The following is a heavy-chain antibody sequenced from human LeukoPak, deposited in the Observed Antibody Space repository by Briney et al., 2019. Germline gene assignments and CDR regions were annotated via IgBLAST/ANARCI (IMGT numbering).Heavy chain of an antibody. CDR2: ISWNSGSI. D-gene: IGHD6-19*01. CDR1: GFTFDDYA. J-gene: IGHJ3*02. CDR3: AKVNSLSSGWYEFAFDI. V-gene: IGHV3-9*01. Sequence: GGSLRLSCAASGFTFDDYAMHWVRQAPGKGLEWVSGISWNSGSIGYADSVKGRFTISRDNAKNSLYLQMNSLRAEDTALYYCAKVNSLSSGWYEFAFDIWGQGTMVTVSS.